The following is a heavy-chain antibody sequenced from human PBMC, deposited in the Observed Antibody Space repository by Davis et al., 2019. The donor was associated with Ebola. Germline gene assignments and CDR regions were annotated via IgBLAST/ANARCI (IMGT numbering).Heavy chain of an antibody. CDR1: GGSISSYY. CDR2: INHSGST. CDR3: ARGGYCGGDCYPHWFDP. D-gene: IGHD2-21*02. J-gene: IGHJ5*02. Sequence: PSETLSLTCTVSGGSISSYYWSWIRQPPGKGLEWIGEINHSGSTNYNPSLKSRVTISVDTSKNQFSLKLSSVTAADTAVYYCARGGYCGGDCYPHWFDPWGQGTLVTVSS. V-gene: IGHV4-34*01.